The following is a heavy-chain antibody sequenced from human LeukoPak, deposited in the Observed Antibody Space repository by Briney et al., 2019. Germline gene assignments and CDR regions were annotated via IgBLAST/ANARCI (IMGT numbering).Heavy chain of an antibody. CDR3: AKRPSDYGDYVSYFDY. V-gene: IGHV3-30*18. J-gene: IGHJ4*02. Sequence: GSLRLSCAASGFSFISYGMHWVRQAPGKGLEWVGVISDDGRSKDYADSVKGRFTISRDNSKDTLYLQMNSLRDEDTAVYYCAKRPSDYGDYVSYFDYWGQGTLVTVSS. CDR2: ISDDGRSK. D-gene: IGHD4-17*01. CDR1: GFSFISYG.